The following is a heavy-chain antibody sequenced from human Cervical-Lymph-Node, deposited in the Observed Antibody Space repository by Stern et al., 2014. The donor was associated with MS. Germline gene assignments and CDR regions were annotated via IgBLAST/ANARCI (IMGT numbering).Heavy chain of an antibody. CDR3: VRSLVGPKTFYFDY. J-gene: IGHJ4*02. CDR2: IYWDDDE. CDR1: GFSLSSAGLG. V-gene: IGHV2-5*02. D-gene: IGHD1-26*01. Sequence: ESGPTLVRPTQTLTLTCTFSGFSLSSAGLGVGWIRQPPGKAPEWLALIYWDDDERYSPSLKTRLTITKDTSKNQVVLKMTNMDPVDTGTYYCVRSLVGPKTFYFDYWGQGTLVTVSS.